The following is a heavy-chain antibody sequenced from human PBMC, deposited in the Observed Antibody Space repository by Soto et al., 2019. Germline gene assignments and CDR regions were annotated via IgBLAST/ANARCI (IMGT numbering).Heavy chain of an antibody. Sequence: SETLSLTCAVSGASIGTNNWWSGVRQPPGKGLGGLGVVYHSGATNCNPSLKRRLTISIDKSKNQLSLTLNSMTAADTAVYYCAVAGRGDLDYWSQGTLVTVSS. CDR2: VYHSGAT. V-gene: IGHV4-4*02. CDR3: AVAGRGDLDY. J-gene: IGHJ4*02. CDR1: GASIGTNNW. D-gene: IGHD5-12*01.